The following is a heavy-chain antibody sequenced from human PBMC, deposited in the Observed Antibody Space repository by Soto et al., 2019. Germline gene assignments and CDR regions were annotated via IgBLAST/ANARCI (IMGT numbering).Heavy chain of an antibody. CDR1: GFTFSKAW. CDR3: ARVLYNDIPTALDS. D-gene: IGHD3-9*01. J-gene: IGHJ5*01. V-gene: IGHV3-11*05. Sequence: NPGGSLRLSCAASGFTFSKAWMSWIRQAPGKGLEWISYISTGSGYTNYADSVRGRFTISRDTAKNSLYLQMNSLRAEDTAIYYCARVLYNDIPTALDSWGHGTLVTVSS. CDR2: ISTGSGYT.